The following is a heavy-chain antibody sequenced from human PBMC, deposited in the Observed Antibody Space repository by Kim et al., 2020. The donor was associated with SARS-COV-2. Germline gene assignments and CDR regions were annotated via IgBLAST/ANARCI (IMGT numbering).Heavy chain of an antibody. CDR2: IKQDGSEN. Sequence: GGSLRLSCAASGFTFSSYWMSWVRQAPGKGLEWVANIKQDGSENYYVDSVKGRFTISRDNAKNSLYLQMNSLRAEDTAVYYCAREGSGYGDYEFLGYDYWGQGTLVTVSS. CDR3: AREGSGYGDYEFLGYDY. D-gene: IGHD4-17*01. J-gene: IGHJ4*02. V-gene: IGHV3-7*01. CDR1: GFTFSSYW.